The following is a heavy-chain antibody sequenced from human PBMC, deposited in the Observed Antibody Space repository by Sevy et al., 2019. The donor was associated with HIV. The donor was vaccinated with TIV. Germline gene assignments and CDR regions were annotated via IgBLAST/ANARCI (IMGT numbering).Heavy chain of an antibody. J-gene: IGHJ4*02. V-gene: IGHV3-21*01. CDR1: GFTFSSNT. D-gene: IGHD1-26*01. CDR2: ISSRSSYI. CDR3: AKNPVWDVGSSPIDY. Sequence: GGSLRLSCAASGFTFSSNTMNWVRQAPGKGLEWVSSISSRSSYIYYTDSVKGRFITSRDDAKNSLYLDMHSLRVEDTAVYYCAKNPVWDVGSSPIDYWGQGTLVTVSS.